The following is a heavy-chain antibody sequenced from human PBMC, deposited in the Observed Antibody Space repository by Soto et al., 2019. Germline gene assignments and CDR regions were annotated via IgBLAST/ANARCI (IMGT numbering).Heavy chain of an antibody. D-gene: IGHD3-3*01. CDR2: IYYSGST. Sequence: PSETLSLTCTVSGGSISSSSYYWGWIRQPPGKGLEWIGSIYYSGSTYYNPSLKSRVTISVDTSKNQFSLKLSSVTAADTAVYYLAGGYTIFGVVITKLRYFDYWGQGTLVTVSS. CDR1: GGSISSSSYY. V-gene: IGHV4-39*01. J-gene: IGHJ4*02. CDR3: AGGYTIFGVVITKLRYFDY.